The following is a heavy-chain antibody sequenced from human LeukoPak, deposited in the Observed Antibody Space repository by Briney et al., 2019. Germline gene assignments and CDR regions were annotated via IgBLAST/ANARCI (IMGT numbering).Heavy chain of an antibody. V-gene: IGHV3-23*01. J-gene: IGHJ5*01. CDR3: AKPISGGLAVTADWFHP. Sequence: GGSLRLSCAASGFAFSFYAMRWLCQPPGKRLEWVSTINANSGTTSYAASVRGRFTISRDNSKNTLYLQVNTLRADDTATYYCAKPISGGLAVTADWFHPWGQGTLVVVSS. CDR2: INANSGTT. CDR1: GFAFSFYA. D-gene: IGHD6-19*01.